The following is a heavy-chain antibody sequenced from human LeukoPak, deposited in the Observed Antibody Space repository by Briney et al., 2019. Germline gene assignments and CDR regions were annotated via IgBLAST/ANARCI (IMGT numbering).Heavy chain of an antibody. D-gene: IGHD3-3*01. CDR2: ISSSGSTI. V-gene: IGHV3-48*03. CDR1: GFTLSSYE. J-gene: IGHJ6*03. Sequence: GGSLRLSCIASGFTLSSYEMSWIRQAPGKGLEWVSYISSSGSTIYYADSVKGRFTISRDNAKNSLYLQMNSLRAEDTALYYCARDRVYYDFWSGYYNYYYMDVWGKGTTVTVSS. CDR3: ARDRVYYDFWSGYYNYYYMDV.